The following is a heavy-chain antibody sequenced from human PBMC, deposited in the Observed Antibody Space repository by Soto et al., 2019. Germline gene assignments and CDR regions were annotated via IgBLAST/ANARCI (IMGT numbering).Heavy chain of an antibody. CDR1: GFTFSSYW. D-gene: IGHD5-18*01. CDR2: INPDGSAT. V-gene: IGHV3-74*01. Sequence: PGGSLRLSCAASGFTFSSYWMHWVRQAPGKGLVWGSRINPDGSATNYADSVKGRFTISRDNAKNTLYLQMNSLRAEDTAVFYCGRGGSDSPMAPGYWGQGTLVTVSS. J-gene: IGHJ4*02. CDR3: GRGGSDSPMAPGY.